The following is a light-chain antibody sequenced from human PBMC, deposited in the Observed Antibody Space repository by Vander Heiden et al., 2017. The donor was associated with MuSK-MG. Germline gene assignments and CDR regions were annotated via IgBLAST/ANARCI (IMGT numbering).Light chain of an antibody. CDR3: QQYNNWPPGT. V-gene: IGKV3-15*01. J-gene: IGKJ1*01. Sequence: EIVMTHSPATLSVSPGERATLSCRASQSVSSNLAWYQQKPGHAPRLLIYGASTRDTGIPARFPGSGYRTEFTLTSSSLQIEDFPVYSCQQYNNWPPGTFGQGTKVEIK. CDR2: GAS. CDR1: QSVSSN.